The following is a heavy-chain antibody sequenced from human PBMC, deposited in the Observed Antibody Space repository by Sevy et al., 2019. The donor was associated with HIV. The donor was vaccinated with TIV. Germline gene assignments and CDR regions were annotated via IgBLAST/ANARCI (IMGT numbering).Heavy chain of an antibody. CDR2: NSAYNGNT. V-gene: IGHV1-18*01. CDR3: VRGRGGGYYGSGSYGY. J-gene: IGHJ4*02. D-gene: IGHD3-10*01. Sequence: ASVKVSCKASGYTFTSYGISWVRQAPGQGLEWMGWNSAYNGNTNYAQKLQGRVTMTTDTSTSTAYMELRSLRSDDTAVYYCVRGRGGGYYGSGSYGYWGQGTLVTVSS. CDR1: GYTFTSYG.